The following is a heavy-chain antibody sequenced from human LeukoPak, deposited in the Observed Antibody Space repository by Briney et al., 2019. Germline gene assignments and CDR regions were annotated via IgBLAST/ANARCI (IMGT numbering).Heavy chain of an antibody. V-gene: IGHV3-74*01. CDR2: INSDGSST. CDR1: GFTFSSYW. CDR3: ARMTTVTIRNMYYYYGMDV. J-gene: IGHJ6*02. Sequence: GGSLRLSCAASGFTFSSYWMHWVRQAPGKGLVWVSRINSDGSSTSYADSVKGRFTISRDNAKNTLYLQMNSLRAEDTAVYYCARMTTVTIRNMYYYYGMDVWGQGTTVTVSS. D-gene: IGHD4-17*01.